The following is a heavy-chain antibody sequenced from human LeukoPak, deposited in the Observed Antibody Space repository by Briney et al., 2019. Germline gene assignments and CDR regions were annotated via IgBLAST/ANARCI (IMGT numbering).Heavy chain of an antibody. CDR2: VYYSGST. CDR3: ARISSVWLKDFYYYMDV. Sequence: SETLSLTCTVSGGSISSSAYYWGWMRQPPGKGLEWVGSVYYSGSTYYNSSLKSRVTILIDTSKNQLSLMLSSVTAENTAVYYCARISSVWLKDFYYYMDVWGKGTTVTVSS. CDR1: GGSISSSAYY. D-gene: IGHD5-12*01. J-gene: IGHJ6*03. V-gene: IGHV4-39*07.